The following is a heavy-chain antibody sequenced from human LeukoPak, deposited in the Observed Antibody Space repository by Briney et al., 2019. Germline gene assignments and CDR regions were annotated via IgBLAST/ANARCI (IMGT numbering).Heavy chain of an antibody. CDR3: AKVLWFGELYSPYYFDY. CDR2: ADYDGSDT. V-gene: IGHV3-74*01. J-gene: IGHJ4*02. Sequence: GGSLRLSCAASGFTFSRYWMHWVRQAPGKGLVWVPRADYDGSDTSYADSVKGRFTISRDNSKNTLYLQMNSLRAEDTAVYYCAKVLWFGELYSPYYFDYWGQGTLVTVSS. CDR1: GFTFSRYW. D-gene: IGHD3-10*01.